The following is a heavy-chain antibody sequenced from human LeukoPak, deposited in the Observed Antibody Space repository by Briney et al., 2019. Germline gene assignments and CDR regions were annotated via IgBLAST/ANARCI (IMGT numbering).Heavy chain of an antibody. Sequence: QTGGSLRLSCAASGFTFSSYGMSWVRQAPGKGLEWVSAISGSGGSTYYADSVKGRFTISRDNSKNTLYLQMNSLRAEDTAVYYCAKGPPVARGVPWVDYWGQGTLVTVSS. J-gene: IGHJ4*02. CDR2: ISGSGGST. CDR1: GFTFSSYG. CDR3: AKGPPVARGVPWVDY. D-gene: IGHD3-10*01. V-gene: IGHV3-23*01.